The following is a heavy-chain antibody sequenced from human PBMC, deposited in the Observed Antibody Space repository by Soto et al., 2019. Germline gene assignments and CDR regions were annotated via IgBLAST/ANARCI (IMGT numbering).Heavy chain of an antibody. V-gene: IGHV4-59*01. CDR1: GGSISSYY. CDR2: IYYSGST. CDR3: ARVGTYGRHAIDI. D-gene: IGHD4-17*01. J-gene: IGHJ3*02. Sequence: PSETLSLTCTVSGGSISSYYWSWIRQPPGKGLEWIGYIYYSGSTNYNPSLKSRVTISVDTSKNQFSLKLSSVTAADTAVYYCARVGTYGRHAIDIRGQGTIVTVSS.